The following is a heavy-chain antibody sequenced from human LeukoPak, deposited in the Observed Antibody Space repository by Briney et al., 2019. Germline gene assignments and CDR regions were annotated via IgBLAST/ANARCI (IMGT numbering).Heavy chain of an antibody. V-gene: IGHV4-30-2*01. CDR1: GGSISSGGYS. CDR2: IYHSGST. CDR3: ARGRGYSYGYALDY. J-gene: IGHJ4*02. D-gene: IGHD5-18*01. Sequence: SQTLSLTCAVSGGSISSGGYSWSWIRQPPGKGLEWIGYIYHSGSTYHNPSLKSRVTISVDRSKNQFSLKLSSVTAAGTAVYYCARGRGYSYGYALDYWGQGTLVTVSS.